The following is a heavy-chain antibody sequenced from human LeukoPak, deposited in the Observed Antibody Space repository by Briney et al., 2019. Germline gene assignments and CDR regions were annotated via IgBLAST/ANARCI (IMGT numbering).Heavy chain of an antibody. Sequence: PSQTLSLTCAVSGCSISSGDYSWSWLRQPPGKGLEGIGSIYHNGSTYYNPALKRLVTISVNMTKNQFSLRLSSVTAADAAVYYCARGLLWFDEPYYFDYWGQGTLVTVSS. J-gene: IGHJ4*02. D-gene: IGHD3-10*01. CDR3: ARGLLWFDEPYYFDY. V-gene: IGHV4-30-2*01. CDR1: GCSISSGDYS. CDR2: IYHNGST.